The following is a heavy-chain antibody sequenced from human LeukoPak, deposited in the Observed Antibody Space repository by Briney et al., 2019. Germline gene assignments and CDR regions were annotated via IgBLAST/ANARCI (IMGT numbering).Heavy chain of an antibody. J-gene: IGHJ4*02. Sequence: PSETLSLTCSVSGASLSSGSNYWGWIRQPPGKTLEWIGSIYSSGSTYYNPSLKSRVIIIIDTPKNHFSLTLSSVTAADTAVYYCASRKLGNDYWGQGTLVTVSS. CDR2: IYSSGST. D-gene: IGHD7-27*01. CDR3: ASRKLGNDY. CDR1: GASLSSGSNY. V-gene: IGHV4-39*07.